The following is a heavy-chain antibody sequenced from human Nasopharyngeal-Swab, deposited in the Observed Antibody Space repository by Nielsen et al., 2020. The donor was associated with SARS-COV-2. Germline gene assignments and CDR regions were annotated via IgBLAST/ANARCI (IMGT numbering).Heavy chain of an antibody. CDR3: AKDRDSGDDSDDYYHYYGMDV. Sequence: GGSLRLSCAASGFTFRSYAISWVRQAPGKGLEWVSVISGSDHTTYYADSVKGRFTISRDNSKNTVNLQMNSLRVKDTAIYYCAKDRDSGDDSDDYYHYYGMDVWGQGTTVTVFS. CDR1: GFTFRSYA. V-gene: IGHV3-23*01. D-gene: IGHD5-12*01. CDR2: ISGSDHTT. J-gene: IGHJ6*02.